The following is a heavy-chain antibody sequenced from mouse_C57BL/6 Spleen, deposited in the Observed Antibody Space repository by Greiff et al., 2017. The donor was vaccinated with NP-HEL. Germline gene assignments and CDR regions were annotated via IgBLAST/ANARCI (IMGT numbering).Heavy chain of an antibody. CDR1: GYTFTSYW. V-gene: IGHV1-69*01. J-gene: IGHJ2*01. Sequence: VQLQQSGAELVMPGASVKLSCKASGYTFTSYWMHWVKQRPGQGLEWIGEIDPSDSYTNYNQKFKGKSTLTVDKSSSTAYMQLSSLTSEDSAVYYCARLGRGYFDYWGQGTTLTVSS. D-gene: IGHD4-1*01. CDR2: IDPSDSYT. CDR3: ARLGRGYFDY.